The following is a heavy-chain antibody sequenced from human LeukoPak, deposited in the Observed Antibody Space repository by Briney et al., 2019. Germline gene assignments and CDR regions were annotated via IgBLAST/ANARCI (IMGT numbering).Heavy chain of an antibody. V-gene: IGHV4-39*01. Sequence: SETPSPTCTVSGGSISSSSYYWGWIRQPPGKGLEWIGSIYYSGSTYYNPSLKSRVTISVDTSKNQFSLKLSSVTAADTAVYYCARKSRRASDYYYYYYMDVWGKGTTVTVSS. CDR3: ARKSRRASDYYYYYYMDV. D-gene: IGHD1-14*01. CDR2: IYYSGST. J-gene: IGHJ6*03. CDR1: GGSISSSSYY.